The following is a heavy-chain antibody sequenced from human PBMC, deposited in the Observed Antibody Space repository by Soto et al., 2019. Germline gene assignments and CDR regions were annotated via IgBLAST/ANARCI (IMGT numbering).Heavy chain of an antibody. D-gene: IGHD1-20*01. CDR1: GGSFSGFF. CDR3: ARTDVYTSQGDYFDS. J-gene: IGHJ4*02. CDR2: VNHGGST. V-gene: IGHV4-34*07. Sequence: PSETLSLTCAVSGGSFSGFFWGWIRQPPGKGLEWIGEVNHGGSTNYNPSLKSRVTISSDTSKNHFSLTLRSVTAADTAVYYCARTDVYTSQGDYFDSCGQGALVILSS.